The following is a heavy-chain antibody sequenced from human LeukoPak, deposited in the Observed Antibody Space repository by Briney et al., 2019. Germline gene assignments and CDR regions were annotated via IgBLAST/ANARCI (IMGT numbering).Heavy chain of an antibody. CDR2: INPNSGGT. CDR3: ARRIAAAGMYYFDY. Sequence: ASVKVSCKASGYTFTGYYMHWVRQAPGQGLEWMGWINPNSGGTNYAQKFQGRVTMTRDTSISTAYMELSRLRSDDTAVFYCARRIAAAGMYYFDYWGQGTLVTVS. CDR1: GYTFTGYY. D-gene: IGHD6-13*01. J-gene: IGHJ4*02. V-gene: IGHV1-2*02.